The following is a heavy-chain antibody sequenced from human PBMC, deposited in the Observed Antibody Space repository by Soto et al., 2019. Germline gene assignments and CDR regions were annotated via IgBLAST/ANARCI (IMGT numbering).Heavy chain of an antibody. CDR2: ISYDGSNK. CDR3: AKALSLAPDY. V-gene: IGHV3-30*18. CDR1: GFTFSSYG. Sequence: QVQLVESGGGVVQPGRSLRLSCAASGFTFSSYGMHWVRQAPGKGLEWVAVISYDGSNKYYADSVKGRFTISRDNSKNTQYLQMNSLRAEDTAVYYCAKALSLAPDYWGQGTLVTVSS. D-gene: IGHD6-6*01. J-gene: IGHJ4*02.